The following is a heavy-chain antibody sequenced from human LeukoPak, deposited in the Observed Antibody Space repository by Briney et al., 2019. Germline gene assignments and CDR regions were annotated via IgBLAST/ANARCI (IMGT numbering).Heavy chain of an antibody. CDR3: AKGSYYDSSGSFYFDY. J-gene: IGHJ4*02. Sequence: GGSLRLSCAASGFTFSSYAMSWVRQAPGKGLEWVSGISGSGVNTYYADSVKGRFTISRDNSKNTLYVQVNSLGTEDTAAYYCAKGSYYDSSGSFYFDYWGQGTLVTVSS. CDR2: ISGSGVNT. CDR1: GFTFSSYA. V-gene: IGHV3-23*01. D-gene: IGHD3-22*01.